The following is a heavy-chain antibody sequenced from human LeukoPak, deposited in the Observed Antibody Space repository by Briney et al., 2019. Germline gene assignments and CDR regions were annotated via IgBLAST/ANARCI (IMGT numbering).Heavy chain of an antibody. CDR3: ARVFYDSTFDY. Sequence: GGSLRLSCAASGFTFSSYWISWVRQAPGKGLEWVANIKQDGSEKYYVDSVKGRFTISRDNAKNSLYLQMNSLRAEDTAVYYCARVFYDSTFDYWGQGTMVTVSS. J-gene: IGHJ4*02. V-gene: IGHV3-7*01. D-gene: IGHD3-22*01. CDR1: GFTFSSYW. CDR2: IKQDGSEK.